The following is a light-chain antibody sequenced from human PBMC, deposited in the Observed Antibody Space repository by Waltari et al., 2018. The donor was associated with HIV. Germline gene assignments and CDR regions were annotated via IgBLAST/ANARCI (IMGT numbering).Light chain of an antibody. CDR3: AAWDDSLSGVL. V-gene: IGLV1-47*01. Sequence: QSVLTQPPSASGAPGPWLTMSCSGSSSNIGGNYVYWYQHLPGAAPTLLISRNNKRPAGVADRVDGAKSGTAAALAISGLRSEDEADYYCAAWDDSLSGVLFGGGTKLTVL. CDR1: SSNIGGNY. J-gene: IGLJ3*02. CDR2: RNN.